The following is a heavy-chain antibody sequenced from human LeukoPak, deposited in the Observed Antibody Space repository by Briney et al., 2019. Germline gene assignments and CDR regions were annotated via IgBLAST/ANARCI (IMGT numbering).Heavy chain of an antibody. CDR1: GGSISSRTYY. Sequence: SETLSPTCTVSGGSISSRTYYWGWIRQPPGKGLEWIGTIYYSGTTYYNPSLKSRVTISLDTSKNQFSLKLSSVTAADTAVYYCAREQWGLTYYYYYYMDVWGKGTTVTISS. J-gene: IGHJ6*03. CDR3: AREQWGLTYYYYYYMDV. CDR2: IYYSGTT. D-gene: IGHD1-26*01. V-gene: IGHV4-39*07.